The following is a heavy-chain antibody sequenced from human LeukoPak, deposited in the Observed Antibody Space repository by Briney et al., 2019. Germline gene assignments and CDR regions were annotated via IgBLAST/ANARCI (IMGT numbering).Heavy chain of an antibody. D-gene: IGHD6-13*01. V-gene: IGHV1-69*04. J-gene: IGHJ4*02. CDR2: IIPILGIA. Sequence: ASVKVSCMASGGTFSSYAISWVRQAPGQGLEWMGRIIPILGIANYAQKFQGRVTITADKSTSTAYMELSSLRSEDTAVYYCARDGPGYSSSWYPTTKYYFDYWGQGTLVTVSS. CDR1: GGTFSSYA. CDR3: ARDGPGYSSSWYPTTKYYFDY.